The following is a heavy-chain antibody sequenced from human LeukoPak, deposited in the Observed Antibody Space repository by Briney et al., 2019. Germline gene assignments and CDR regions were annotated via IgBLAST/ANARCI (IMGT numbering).Heavy chain of an antibody. CDR3: ARSTRLLLFDY. J-gene: IGHJ4*02. Sequence: PSETLSLTCAVYGGSFSGYYWSWIRQPPGKGLEWIGEINHSGSTNYNPSLKSRVTISVDTSKNQFSLKLSSVTAADTAVYYCARSTRLLLFDYWGQGTLVTVSS. CDR2: INHSGST. D-gene: IGHD3-22*01. CDR1: GGSFSGYY. V-gene: IGHV4-34*01.